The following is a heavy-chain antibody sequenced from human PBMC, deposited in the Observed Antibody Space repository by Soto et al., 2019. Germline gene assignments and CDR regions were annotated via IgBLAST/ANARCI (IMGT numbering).Heavy chain of an antibody. J-gene: IGHJ4*02. CDR2: INPNGGST. CDR1: AYNFINYY. D-gene: IGHD6-19*01. CDR3: ASPKPGIAVAGAPFDY. Sequence: ASVKVSFKASAYNFINYYIHWVRQAPGQGLEWMGIINPNGGSTTYAQKFQGRVTITRDASTSTAYMELSSLRSEDTAVYYCASPKPGIAVAGAPFDYWGQGNLVTFSS. V-gene: IGHV1-46*01.